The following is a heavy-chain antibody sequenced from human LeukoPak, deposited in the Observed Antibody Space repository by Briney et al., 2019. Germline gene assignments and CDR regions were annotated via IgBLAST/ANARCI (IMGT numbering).Heavy chain of an antibody. Sequence: SETLSLTCSVSGFPIRSGSHYWGWVRQPPGQGLEWIGTVFYSGSTDSNPSLRSRLTISVDTSKNQFSLKLTSVTAADTAVYFCARQSGRGPPLDFWGPGTLVIVSS. J-gene: IGHJ4*02. CDR3: ARQSGRGPPLDF. D-gene: IGHD1-26*01. CDR1: GFPIRSGSHY. V-gene: IGHV4-39*01. CDR2: VFYSGST.